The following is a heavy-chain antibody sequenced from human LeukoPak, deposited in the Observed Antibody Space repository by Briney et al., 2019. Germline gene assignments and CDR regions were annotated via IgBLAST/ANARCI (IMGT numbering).Heavy chain of an antibody. V-gene: IGHV4-59*01. CDR1: GXSISSYY. CDR2: IYYSGST. Sequence: PSETLSLTCTVSGXSISSYYWSWIRQPPGKGLEWIGYIYYSGSTNYNPSLKSRVTISVDTSKNQFSLKLSSVTAADTAVYYCARATALGVDAFDIWGQGTMVTVSS. CDR3: ARATALGVDAFDI. J-gene: IGHJ3*02. D-gene: IGHD3-10*01.